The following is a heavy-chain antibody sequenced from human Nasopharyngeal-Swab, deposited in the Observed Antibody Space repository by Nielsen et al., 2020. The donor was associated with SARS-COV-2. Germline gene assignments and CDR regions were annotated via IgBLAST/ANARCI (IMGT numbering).Heavy chain of an antibody. D-gene: IGHD6-13*01. Sequence: WIRQPPGKGLEWIGSIYYSGSTYYNPALKSRVTISVDTSKNQFSLKLSSVTAADTAVYYCARYRGGFYSSNWYFDYWGQGTLVTVSS. V-gene: IGHV4-39*01. CDR2: IYYSGST. CDR3: ARYRGGFYSSNWYFDY. J-gene: IGHJ4*02.